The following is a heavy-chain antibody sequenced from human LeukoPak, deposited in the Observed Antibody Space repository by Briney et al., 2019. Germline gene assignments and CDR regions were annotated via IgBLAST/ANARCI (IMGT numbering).Heavy chain of an antibody. J-gene: IGHJ3*02. V-gene: IGHV1-2*02. D-gene: IGHD3-22*01. Sequence: ASVKVSCKASGYTFTGYYMHWVRQAPGQGLEWMGWINPNSGGTNYAQKFQGRVTMTRDTSISTAYMGLSRLRSDDTAVYYCAAREYYYDSSGYYYGGDAFDIWGQGTMVTVSS. CDR1: GYTFTGYY. CDR2: INPNSGGT. CDR3: AAREYYYDSSGYYYGGDAFDI.